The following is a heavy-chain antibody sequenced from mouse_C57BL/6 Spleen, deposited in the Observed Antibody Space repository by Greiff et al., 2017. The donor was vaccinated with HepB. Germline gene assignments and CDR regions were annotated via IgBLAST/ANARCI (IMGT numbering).Heavy chain of an antibody. Sequence: VQLQQSGPELVKPGASVKMSCKASGYTFTDYNMHWVKQSHGKSLEWIGYINPNNGGTSYNQKFKGKATLTVNKSSSTAYMELRSLTSEDSAVYYCARFAVYYGSSYGYWGQGTTLTVSS. D-gene: IGHD1-1*01. J-gene: IGHJ2*01. CDR2: INPNNGGT. CDR1: GYTFTDYN. CDR3: ARFAVYYGSSYGY. V-gene: IGHV1-22*01.